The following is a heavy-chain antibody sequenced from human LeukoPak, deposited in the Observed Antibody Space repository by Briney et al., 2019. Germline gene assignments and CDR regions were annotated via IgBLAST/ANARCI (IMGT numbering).Heavy chain of an antibody. CDR1: GGTFSSYA. CDR3: ARCPEPNYGTDV. Sequence: EASVKVSCKASGGTFSSYAISWVRQAPGQGLEWMGRIIPILGIANYAQKFQGRVTITADKSTSTAYMELSSLRSEDTAVYYCARCPEPNYGTDVWGQGTTVTVSS. CDR2: IIPILGIA. J-gene: IGHJ6*02. V-gene: IGHV1-69*04.